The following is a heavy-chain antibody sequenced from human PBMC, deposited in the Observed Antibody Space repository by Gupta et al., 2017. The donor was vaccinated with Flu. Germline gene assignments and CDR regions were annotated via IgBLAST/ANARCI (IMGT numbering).Heavy chain of an antibody. D-gene: IGHD6-13*01. CDR2: IYYSGST. V-gene: IGHV4-59*01. J-gene: IGHJ1*01. CDR3: AIGGSSSFLTAEYFQH. Sequence: QVQLQESGPGLVKPSETLSLTCTVSGGSISSYYWSWIRQPPGKGLEWIGYIYYSGSTNYNPSLKSRVTISVDTSKNQFSLKLSSVTAADTAVYYCAIGGSSSFLTAEYFQHWGQGTLVTVSS. CDR1: GGSISSYY.